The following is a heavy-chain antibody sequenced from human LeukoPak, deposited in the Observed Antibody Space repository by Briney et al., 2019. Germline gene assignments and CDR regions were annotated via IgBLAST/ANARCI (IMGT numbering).Heavy chain of an antibody. D-gene: IGHD3-16*01. CDR1: GVTLSDHH. CDR2: TRNKARRYTT. V-gene: IGHV3-72*01. Sequence: GGSLRLSCAASGVTLSDHHMDWVRQAPGKGLAWVGRTRNKARRYTTEYAASVKGRFTISRDDSNNSLYLQMNSLKTEDTAVYYCARDGGEGDNSAFDIWGQGTMVTVSS. J-gene: IGHJ3*02. CDR3: ARDGGEGDNSAFDI.